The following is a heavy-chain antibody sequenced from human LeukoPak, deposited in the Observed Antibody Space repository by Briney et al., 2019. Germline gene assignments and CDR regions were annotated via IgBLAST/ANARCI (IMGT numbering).Heavy chain of an antibody. CDR1: GYTFTSHD. CDR2: MNPNSGNT. Sequence: ASVKVSCKASGYTFTSHDIDWERQAAGQGLEWMGWMNPNSGNTGYAQKFQGRVTMTRNTSISTAYMELSSLRSEDTAVYYCARRSGYDQGRFDYWGQGTLVTVSS. J-gene: IGHJ4*02. D-gene: IGHD5-12*01. CDR3: ARRSGYDQGRFDY. V-gene: IGHV1-8*01.